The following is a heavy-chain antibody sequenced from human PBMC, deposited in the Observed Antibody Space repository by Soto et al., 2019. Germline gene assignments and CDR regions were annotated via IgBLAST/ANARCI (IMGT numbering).Heavy chain of an antibody. V-gene: IGHV3-74*01. CDR1: GFTFSSYW. D-gene: IGHD2-2*01. Sequence: GGSLRLSCAASGFTFSSYWMHWVRQAPGKGLVWVSRINSDGSSTSYADSVKGRFTISRDNAKNTLYLQMNSLRAEDTAVYYCAREGPAAPYYYYGMDVWGQGTTVTVPS. J-gene: IGHJ6*02. CDR2: INSDGSST. CDR3: AREGPAAPYYYYGMDV.